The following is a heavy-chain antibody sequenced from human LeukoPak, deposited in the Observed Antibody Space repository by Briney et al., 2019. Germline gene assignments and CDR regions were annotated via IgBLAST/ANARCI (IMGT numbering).Heavy chain of an antibody. CDR2: ISAYNGNT. J-gene: IGHJ6*02. CDR3: AVAVYYYYGMDV. V-gene: IGHV1-18*01. CDR1: GYTFTSYG. Sequence: ASVKVSCKASGYTFTSYGISWVRQAPGQGLEWMGWISAYNGNTNHAQKLQGRVTMTTDTSTSTAYMELRSLRSDDTAVYYCAVAVYYYYGMDVWGQGTTVTVSS.